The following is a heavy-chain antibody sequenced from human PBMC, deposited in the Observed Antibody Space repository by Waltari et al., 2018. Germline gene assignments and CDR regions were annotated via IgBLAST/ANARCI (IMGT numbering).Heavy chain of an antibody. D-gene: IGHD2-21*01. J-gene: IGHJ6*02. CDR2: IYTSGST. V-gene: IGHV4-61*02. CDR3: ARYSRAWNGMDV. CDR1: GGSISSGSHY. Sequence: QVQLQESGPGLVKPSQTLSLTCTVSGGSISSGSHYWSWIRQPAGKGLEWIGRIYTSGSTNYNPSLKSRVTISVDTSKNQFSLKLSSVTAADTAGYYCARYSRAWNGMDVWGQGTTVTVSS.